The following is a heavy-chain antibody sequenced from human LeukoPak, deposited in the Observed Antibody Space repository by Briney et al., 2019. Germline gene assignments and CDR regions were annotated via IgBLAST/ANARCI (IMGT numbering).Heavy chain of an antibody. J-gene: IGHJ4*02. D-gene: IGHD1-26*01. CDR1: GFIFSNYA. CDR2: ISSDGSKT. Sequence: PGRSPRLSCAASGFIFSNYAMHWVRQAPGKGLEWVALISSDGSKTYHADSVKGRFSISRDNSKNTLYLQMNSLRAEDTAVYYCARARGVGATGYFDYWGQGTLVTVSS. CDR3: ARARGVGATGYFDY. V-gene: IGHV3-30*01.